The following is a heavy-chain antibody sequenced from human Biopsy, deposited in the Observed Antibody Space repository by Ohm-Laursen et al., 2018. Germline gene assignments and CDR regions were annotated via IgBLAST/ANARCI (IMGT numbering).Heavy chain of an antibody. CDR1: GDSISSYY. CDR3: ARDRGYYSDRTVPGYFDL. V-gene: IGHV4-59*01. D-gene: IGHD3-22*01. Sequence: GTLSLTCTVSGDSISSYYWSWIRQPPGKGLEWIGYVYNTGSTDYNPSLQSRVTISVDTSKNHFSLRLRSVTPADTAIYYCARDRGYYSDRTVPGYFDLWGRGTLVTVSS. CDR2: VYNTGST. J-gene: IGHJ2*01.